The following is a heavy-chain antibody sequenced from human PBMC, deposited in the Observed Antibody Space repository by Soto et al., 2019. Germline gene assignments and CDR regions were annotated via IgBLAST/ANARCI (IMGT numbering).Heavy chain of an antibody. J-gene: IGHJ6*02. CDR3: TKDRMYCGTSSCYTTHFYNYGLVV. CDR1: GFTFSSNG. Sequence: QVQLVESGGGVVQPGRSLRLSCEVSGFTFSSNGMHWVRQAPGKGLEWVAVISFDGSNKYYVDSVKGRFIISRDNSKNMLYLQMNSLRADVRALYYCTKDRMYCGTSSCYTTHFYNYGLVVWGQGTTVTDSS. D-gene: IGHD2-2*02. CDR2: ISFDGSNK. V-gene: IGHV3-30*18.